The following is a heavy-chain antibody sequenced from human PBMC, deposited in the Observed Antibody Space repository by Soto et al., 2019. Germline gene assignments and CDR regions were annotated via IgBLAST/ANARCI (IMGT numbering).Heavy chain of an antibody. CDR1: GFTLSSYA. J-gene: IGHJ4*02. D-gene: IGHD6-19*01. Sequence: GGSLRLSCAASGFTLSSYAMSWVRQAPGKGLEWVSAISGSGGSTYYADSVKGRFTISRDNSKNTLYLQMNSLRAEDTAVYYCAKAPAWYSSGWYEAHWGQGTLVTVSS. CDR2: ISGSGGST. V-gene: IGHV3-23*01. CDR3: AKAPAWYSSGWYEAH.